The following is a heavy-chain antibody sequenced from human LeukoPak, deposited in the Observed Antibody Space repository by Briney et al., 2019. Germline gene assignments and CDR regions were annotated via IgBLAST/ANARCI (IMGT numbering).Heavy chain of an antibody. CDR1: GYTFTSYA. J-gene: IGHJ4*02. Sequence: ASVRVSCKASGYTFTSYAMHWVRQAPGQRLEWMGWINAGNGNTKYSQKFQGRVTITRDTSASTAYMELSSLRSEDTAVYYCARDQAYDFWSGYYTEGYWGQGTLVTVSS. V-gene: IGHV1-3*01. CDR2: INAGNGNT. D-gene: IGHD3-3*01. CDR3: ARDQAYDFWSGYYTEGY.